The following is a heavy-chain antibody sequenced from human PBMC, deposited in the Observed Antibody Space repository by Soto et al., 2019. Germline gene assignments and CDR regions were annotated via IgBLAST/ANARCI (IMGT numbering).Heavy chain of an antibody. Sequence: PSETLSLTCAFSGCSISSGCSYWVWIRQPPGNGLEWIGYIYYSGNNYFTPSLKSRVTLSVDKSKKQFSLNLISVTAEDTAVYYCVRYCSTTKCPFDYWGQGTLVTVSS. CDR2: IYYSGNN. CDR1: GCSISSGCSY. J-gene: IGHJ4*02. CDR3: VRYCSTTKCPFDY. V-gene: IGHV4-30-4*01. D-gene: IGHD2-2*01.